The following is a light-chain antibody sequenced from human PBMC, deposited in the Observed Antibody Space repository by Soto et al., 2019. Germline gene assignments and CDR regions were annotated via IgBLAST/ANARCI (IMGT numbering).Light chain of an antibody. V-gene: IGKV3D-20*02. CDR1: QTVNSNF. J-gene: IGKJ3*01. Sequence: EVVLTQSPGTLSLSPGERATLYCRSSQTVNSNFLAWYQQKPGQAPRLLIYGVSNRATGIPDRFSGSGSGTDITLTISRLEPEDFAVYYCQQRSRWPLTFGTGTKVDIK. CDR3: QQRSRWPLT. CDR2: GVS.